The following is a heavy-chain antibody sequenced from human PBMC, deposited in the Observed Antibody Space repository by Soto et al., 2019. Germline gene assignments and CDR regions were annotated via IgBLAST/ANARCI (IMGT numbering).Heavy chain of an antibody. CDR2: IYYSGST. Sequence: SETLSLTCTVSGGSMSRYYWSWIRQPPGKGLEWIGYIYYSGSTNYNPSLKSRVTISVDTSKNQFSLKLSSVTAADTAVYYCASGRWLQLPGYWGQGTLVTVSS. CDR1: GGSMSRYY. V-gene: IGHV4-59*01. CDR3: ASGRWLQLPGY. D-gene: IGHD5-12*01. J-gene: IGHJ4*02.